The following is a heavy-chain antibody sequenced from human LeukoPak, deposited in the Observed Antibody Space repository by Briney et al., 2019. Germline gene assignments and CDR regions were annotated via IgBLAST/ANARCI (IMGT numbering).Heavy chain of an antibody. CDR3: AKDTDPHYYDSSGYYPELDYYYGMDV. CDR2: ISGSGGST. CDR1: GFTFSSYA. Sequence: PGGSLRLSCAASGFTFSSYAMSWVRQAPGKGLEWVSAISGSGGSTYYADSVKGRFTISRDNSKNTLYLQMNSLRAEDTAVYYCAKDTDPHYYDSSGYYPELDYYYGMDVWGQGTTVTVS. J-gene: IGHJ6*02. V-gene: IGHV3-23*01. D-gene: IGHD3-22*01.